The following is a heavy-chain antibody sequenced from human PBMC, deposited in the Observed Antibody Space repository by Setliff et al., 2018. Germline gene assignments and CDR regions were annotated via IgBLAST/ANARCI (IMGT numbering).Heavy chain of an antibody. Sequence: PGGSLRLSCAASGFTYSDYWMSWVRQAPGKGLEWVANIKLDGSEKQYVDSVKGRFTISRDTAKNSLYLQMNSLRVEDTAVYYCARGGKNYFDYWGQGTLVTLSS. CDR2: IKLDGSEK. J-gene: IGHJ4*02. CDR3: ARGGKNYFDY. CDR1: GFTYSDYW. V-gene: IGHV3-7*01.